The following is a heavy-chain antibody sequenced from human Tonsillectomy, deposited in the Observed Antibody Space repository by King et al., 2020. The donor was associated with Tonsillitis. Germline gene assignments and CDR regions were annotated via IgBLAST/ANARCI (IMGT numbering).Heavy chain of an antibody. D-gene: IGHD3-3*01. CDR2: ITYNSGGI. J-gene: IGHJ4*02. Sequence: VQLVESGGGLVQPGRSLRLSCAASGFTFEQFAMHWVRQAPGKGLEWVSGITYNSGGIVYADALKGRFTISRDNAKNSVYLQMDRLRPEDTALYFCSRADHYDFWTGCSFDNWGQGTLVTVSS. V-gene: IGHV3-9*01. CDR3: SRADHYDFWTGCSFDN. CDR1: GFTFEQFA.